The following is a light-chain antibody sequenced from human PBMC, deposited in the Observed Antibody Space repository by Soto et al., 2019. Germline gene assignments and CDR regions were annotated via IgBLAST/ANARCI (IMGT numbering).Light chain of an antibody. CDR3: QQRNIWPPVT. CDR2: GAS. J-gene: IGKJ5*01. Sequence: EIVMTQSPATLSVSPWGRATLSCRASQSISDTLAWYQQKPGQAPRLLIYGASSRAAGIPARFSGSGSGTDFTLTISSLEPEDSAVYYCQQRNIWPPVTFGQGTRLEIK. V-gene: IGKV3D-15*01. CDR1: QSISDT.